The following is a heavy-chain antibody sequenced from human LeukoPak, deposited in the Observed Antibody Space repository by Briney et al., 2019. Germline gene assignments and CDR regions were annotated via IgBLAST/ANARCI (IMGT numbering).Heavy chain of an antibody. CDR1: GGSISSGGYS. Sequence: SETLSLTCAVSGGSISSGGYSWSWIRQPPGKGLEWIGYIYHSGSTYYNPPLKSRVTISVDRSKNQFSLKLSSVTAADTAVYYCARQGFTYGMDVWGQGTTVTVSS. V-gene: IGHV4-30-2*01. J-gene: IGHJ6*02. CDR3: ARQGFTYGMDV. CDR2: IYHSGST. D-gene: IGHD3-16*01.